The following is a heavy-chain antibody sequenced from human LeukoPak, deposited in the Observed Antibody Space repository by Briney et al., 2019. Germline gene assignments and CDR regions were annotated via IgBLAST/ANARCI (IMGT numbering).Heavy chain of an antibody. D-gene: IGHD3-10*01. CDR3: ARGYPRVSGDPYYYYGMDV. J-gene: IGHJ6*04. V-gene: IGHV4-34*01. CDR1: GGSFSGYY. Sequence: SETLSLTCAVYGGSFSGYYWSWIRQPPGKGLEWIGEINHSGSTNYNPSLKSRVTISVDTSKNQFSLKLSSVTAADTAVYYCARGYPRVSGDPYYYYGMDVWGKGTTVTVSS. CDR2: INHSGST.